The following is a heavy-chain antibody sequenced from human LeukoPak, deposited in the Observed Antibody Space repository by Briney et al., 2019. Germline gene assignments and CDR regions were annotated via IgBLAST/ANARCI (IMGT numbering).Heavy chain of an antibody. V-gene: IGHV1-46*01. CDR1: GYTFTSYY. D-gene: IGHD6-13*01. J-gene: IGHJ4*02. CDR3: ARAAAGNAVDY. CDR2: INPSGGGT. Sequence: ASVKVSCKASGYTFTSYYMHWVRQAPGQGLEWMGIINPSGGGTSYTQKFQGRVTMTRDMSTSTVYMELSSLRSEDTAVYYCARAAAGNAVDYWGQGNLVTVSS.